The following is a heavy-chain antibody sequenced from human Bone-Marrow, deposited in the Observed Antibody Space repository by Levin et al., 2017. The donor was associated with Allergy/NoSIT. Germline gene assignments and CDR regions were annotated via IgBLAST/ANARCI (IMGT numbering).Heavy chain of an antibody. J-gene: IGHJ4*02. CDR2: IKEDGSEE. CDR3: ATIQSYRFDY. D-gene: IGHD4-11*01. V-gene: IGHV3-7*01. CDR1: GFSFSNYW. Sequence: PGGSLRLSCAASGFSFSNYWMSWVRQAPGKGLEWVANIKEDGSEEYYVDSLKGRFSISRDNARNLLYLQMSSLRVEDAAVYYCATIQSYRFDYWGQGTLVTVSS.